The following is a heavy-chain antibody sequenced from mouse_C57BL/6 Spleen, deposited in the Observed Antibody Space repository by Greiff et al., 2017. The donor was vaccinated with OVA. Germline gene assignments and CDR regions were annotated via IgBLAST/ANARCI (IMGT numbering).Heavy chain of an antibody. V-gene: IGHV1-53*01. CDR1: GYTFTSYW. CDR2: INPSNGGT. D-gene: IGHD2-5*01. CDR3: ARSLYSNYEAWFAY. Sequence: QVQLQQPGTELVKPGASVKLSCKASGYTFTSYWMHWVKQRPGQGLEWIGNINPSNGGTNYNEKFKSKATLTVDKSSSTAYMQISSLKSEDSAVYYSARSLYSNYEAWFAYWGQGTLVTVSA. J-gene: IGHJ3*01.